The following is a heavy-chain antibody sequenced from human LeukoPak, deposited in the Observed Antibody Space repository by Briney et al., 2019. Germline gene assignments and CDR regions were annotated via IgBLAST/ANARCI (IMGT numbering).Heavy chain of an antibody. CDR2: ISYDGSNK. CDR1: GFTFSSYG. Sequence: GGSLRLSCAASGFTFSSYGMHWVRQAPGKGLEWVAVISYDGSNKYYADSVKGRLTISRDNSKNTLYLQMNSLRAEDTAVYYCANAILNYGMDVWGQGTTVTVSS. J-gene: IGHJ6*02. CDR3: ANAILNYGMDV. V-gene: IGHV3-30*18.